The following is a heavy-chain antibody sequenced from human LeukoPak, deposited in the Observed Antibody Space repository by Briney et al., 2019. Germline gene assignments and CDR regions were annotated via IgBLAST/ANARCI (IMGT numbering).Heavy chain of an antibody. CDR3: ARGSQYNWFDP. Sequence: ASVKVSCKGSGYTFDTYVISWVRQAPGQGLEWMGWISAYNGNTNYAQKLQGRVTMTTDTSTSTAYMELRSLRSDDTAVYYCARGSQYNWFDPWGQGTLVTVSS. J-gene: IGHJ5*02. V-gene: IGHV1-18*01. CDR1: GYTFDTYV. CDR2: ISAYNGNT.